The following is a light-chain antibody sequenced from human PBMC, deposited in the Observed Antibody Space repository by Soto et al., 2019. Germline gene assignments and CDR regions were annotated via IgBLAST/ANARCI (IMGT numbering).Light chain of an antibody. CDR2: MAS. V-gene: IGKV1-5*03. CDR3: QQYYTYPRT. J-gene: IGKJ1*01. CDR1: QSISKY. Sequence: DIQMTQSPSTLSASVGDRVTIPCRASQSISKYLAWYQQKPGKAPKLLLYMASILEERVPSRFSGSGSGTEFTLTISSLQPDDFATYYCQQYYTYPRTFGQGTKVEIK.